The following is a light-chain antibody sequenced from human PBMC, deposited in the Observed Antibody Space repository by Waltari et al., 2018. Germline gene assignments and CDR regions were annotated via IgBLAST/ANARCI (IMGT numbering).Light chain of an antibody. V-gene: IGLV3-1*01. J-gene: IGLJ2*01. CDR3: EMWDNSVVI. Sequence: SNELTQPQSVSVFPGQTAIITCSGQNLARKIVSWFHQRPGQSPVVVFYQSSERPSGIPGRDPGSISGKTATLAISGTQETDESDYFCEMWDNSVVIFGGGTKLTVL. CDR1: NLARKI. CDR2: QSS.